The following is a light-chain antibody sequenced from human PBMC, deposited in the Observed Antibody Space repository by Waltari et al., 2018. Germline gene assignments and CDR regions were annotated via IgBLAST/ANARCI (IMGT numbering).Light chain of an antibody. CDR3: SSYTTSSTLV. V-gene: IGLV2-14*03. CDR1: NSDIGGYNF. Sequence: QSALTQPASVSGSPGQSITISCTGSNSDIGGYNFVSWYQQHPGKAPKLMIYDLNKGPSGVSNRFSASKSGKRASLTISGLQAEDEANYYCSSYTTSSTLVFGGGTKVTVL. CDR2: DLN. J-gene: IGLJ2*01.